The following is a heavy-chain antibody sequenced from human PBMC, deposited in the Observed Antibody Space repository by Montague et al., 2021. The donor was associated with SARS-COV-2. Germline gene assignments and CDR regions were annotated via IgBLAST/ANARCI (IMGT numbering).Heavy chain of an antibody. J-gene: IGHJ4*02. CDR2: INYSGKT. D-gene: IGHD2-15*01. Sequence: SETLSLTCTVSGGSISSGTYYWGWVRQPPGKGLEWIGTINYSGKTYYNPSLKSRVTISVDTSKNQFSLKVTSVTAADTAVYYCVRGVVAAPPVVDYWGRGTLVTVSS. V-gene: IGHV4-39*01. CDR3: VRGVVAAPPVVDY. CDR1: GGSISSGTYY.